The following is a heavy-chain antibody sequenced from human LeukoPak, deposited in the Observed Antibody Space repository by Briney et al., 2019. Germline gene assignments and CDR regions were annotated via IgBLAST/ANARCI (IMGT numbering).Heavy chain of an antibody. CDR3: ARVYYYDSSGYRSPLYYYYYMDV. Sequence: SETLSLTCTVSGGSISSYCWSWIRQPPGKGLEWIGYIYYSGSTNYNPSLKSRVTISVDTSKNQFSLKLSSVTAADTAVYYCARVYYYDSSGYRSPLYYYYYMDVWGKGTTVTVSS. D-gene: IGHD3-22*01. J-gene: IGHJ6*03. V-gene: IGHV4-59*01. CDR2: IYYSGST. CDR1: GGSISSYC.